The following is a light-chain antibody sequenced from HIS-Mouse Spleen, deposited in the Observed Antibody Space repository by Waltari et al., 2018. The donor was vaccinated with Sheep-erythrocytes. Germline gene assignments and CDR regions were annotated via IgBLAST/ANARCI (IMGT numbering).Light chain of an antibody. CDR2: DVS. V-gene: IGLV2-11*01. J-gene: IGLJ1*01. Sequence: QSALTQPRSVSGSPGQSFPISCTGPSSDVGVYNYVSWYQQHPGKAPKLMIYDVSKRPSGVPDRFSGSKSGNTASLTISGLQAEDEADYYCCSYAGSYNHVFATGTKVTVL. CDR1: SSDVGVYNY. CDR3: CSYAGSYNHV.